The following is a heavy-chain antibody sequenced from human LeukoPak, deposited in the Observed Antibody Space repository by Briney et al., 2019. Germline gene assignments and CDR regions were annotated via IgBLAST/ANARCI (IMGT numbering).Heavy chain of an antibody. Sequence: SETLSLTCTVSGGSISSGDYYWSWIRQPPGKGLEWIGYIYYSGSTNYNPSLKSRVTISVDTSKNQFSLKLSSVTAADTAVYHCARDSAAAGLFDYWGQGTLVTVSS. CDR3: ARDSAAAGLFDY. J-gene: IGHJ4*02. D-gene: IGHD6-13*01. CDR1: GGSISSGDYY. V-gene: IGHV4-61*08. CDR2: IYYSGST.